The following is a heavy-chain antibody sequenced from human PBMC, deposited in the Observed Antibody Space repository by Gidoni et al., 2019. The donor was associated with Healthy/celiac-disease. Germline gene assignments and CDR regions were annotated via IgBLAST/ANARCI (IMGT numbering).Heavy chain of an antibody. J-gene: IGHJ4*02. Sequence: EVQLLESGGGLVQPGGSLRLSCAASGFTFSSYAMSWVRQAPGKGLEWVSAISGSGGSTSYAASVKGRFTISRDNSKNTLYLQMNSLRAEDTAVYYCAKVGGERLLLWFGEFDYWGQGTLVTVSS. CDR3: AKVGGERLLLWFGEFDY. D-gene: IGHD3-10*01. V-gene: IGHV3-23*01. CDR2: ISGSGGST. CDR1: GFTFSSYA.